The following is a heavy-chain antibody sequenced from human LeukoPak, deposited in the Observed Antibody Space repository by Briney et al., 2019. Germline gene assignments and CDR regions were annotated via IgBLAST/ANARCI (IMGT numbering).Heavy chain of an antibody. CDR3: ARVMSASVWRSYGSYYYYYMDI. V-gene: IGHV3-7*01. Sequence: GGSLRLSCAASGFTFSSYWMSWVRQAPGKGLEWVANIKQDGSEKYSVDSVKGRFTISRDNAKNSLYMQMNSLRAEDTAVYYCARVMSASVWRSYGSYYYYYMDIWGKGTTVTVSS. CDR2: IKQDGSEK. J-gene: IGHJ6*03. CDR1: GFTFSSYW. D-gene: IGHD3-16*01.